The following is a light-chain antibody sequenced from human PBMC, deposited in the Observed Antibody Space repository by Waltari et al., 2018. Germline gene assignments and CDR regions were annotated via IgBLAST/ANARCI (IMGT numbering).Light chain of an antibody. CDR3: QVWDVSSDHLYV. CDR1: NIRRKP. CDR2: PDI. J-gene: IGLJ1*01. V-gene: IGLV3-21*04. Sequence: SYVLTQPPSVSVAPGDTARVPCGGANIRRKPGHRYQHKPGNAPILVHPPDSARNPQKTRQAPILVISPDIDRPSGIPERFSGYTYGNTATLTISRVVAGDEADYYCQVWDVSSDHLYVFGTGTRVTV.